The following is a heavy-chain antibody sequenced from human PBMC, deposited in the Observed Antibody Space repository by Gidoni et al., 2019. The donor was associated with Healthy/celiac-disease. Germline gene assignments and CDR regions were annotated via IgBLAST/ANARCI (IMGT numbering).Heavy chain of an antibody. D-gene: IGHD2-21*02. Sequence: QVQLVESGGGVVQPGRSMRLSCAASGFTFSSYGMHWVRQDPGKGLEWVAVISYDGSNKYYADSVKGRFTISRDNSKNTLYLQMNSLRAEDTAVYYCAKDHCGGDCYVFDYWGQGTLVTVSS. CDR2: ISYDGSNK. CDR3: AKDHCGGDCYVFDY. J-gene: IGHJ4*02. V-gene: IGHV3-30*18. CDR1: GFTFSSYG.